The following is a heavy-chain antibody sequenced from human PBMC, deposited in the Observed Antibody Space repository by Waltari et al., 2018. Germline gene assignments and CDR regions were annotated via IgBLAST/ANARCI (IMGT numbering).Heavy chain of an antibody. J-gene: IGHJ6*03. CDR1: GFTFSSYW. D-gene: IGHD4-4*01. V-gene: IGHV3-7*01. CDR3: ASNTVTFYYYYYMDV. CDR2: IKQEGSEK. Sequence: EVQLVESGGGLVQPGGSLRLSCAASGFTFSSYWMSWVRPAPGKGLEWVDNIKQEGSEKYYVDSVKGRFTISRDNAKNSLYLQMNSLRAEDTAVYYCASNTVTFYYYYYMDVWGKGTTVTVSS.